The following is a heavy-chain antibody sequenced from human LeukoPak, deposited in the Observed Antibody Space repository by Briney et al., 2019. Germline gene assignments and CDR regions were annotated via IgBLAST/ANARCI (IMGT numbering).Heavy chain of an antibody. V-gene: IGHV4-4*02. D-gene: IGHD1-1*01. CDR2: IYHSGST. CDR1: GGSISSSNW. CDR3: ARDTNPQGAFDI. Sequence: PSETLSLTCAVSGGSISSSNWWSWVRQPPGKGLEWIGEIYHSGSTNYNPSLKSRVTISVDKSKNQFSLKLSSVTAADTVVYYCARDTNPQGAFDIWGQGTMVTVSS. J-gene: IGHJ3*02.